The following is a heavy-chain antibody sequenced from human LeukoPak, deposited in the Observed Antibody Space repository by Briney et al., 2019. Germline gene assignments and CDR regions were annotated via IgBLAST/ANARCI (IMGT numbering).Heavy chain of an antibody. D-gene: IGHD3-22*01. Sequence: SETLTLTCSVSGASIPEYYWNWIRQPAGKGLEWIGRFYTSGSTNYNPSLRGRATMSVDTSKNQLSLKVSTVTAADTAVYYCVKDYFYYDSNGYYVNDCFHIWGQGTMVIVSP. V-gene: IGHV4-4*07. J-gene: IGHJ3*02. CDR1: GASIPEYY. CDR2: FYTSGST. CDR3: VKDYFYYDSNGYYVNDCFHI.